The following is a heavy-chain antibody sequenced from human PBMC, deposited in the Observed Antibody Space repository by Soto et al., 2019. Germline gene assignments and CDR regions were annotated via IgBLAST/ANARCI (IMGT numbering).Heavy chain of an antibody. D-gene: IGHD3-22*01. CDR1: GFTFSSYG. V-gene: IGHV3-33*01. J-gene: IGHJ4*02. Sequence: QVQLVESGGGVVQPGRSLRLSCAASGFTFSSYGMHWVRQAPGKGLEWVAVIWYDGSNKYYADSVKGRFTISRHNSKNTLYLQMNSLRAEDTAVYYCARGEMYYYDSSGYYWGQGTLVTVSS. CDR2: IWYDGSNK. CDR3: ARGEMYYYDSSGYY.